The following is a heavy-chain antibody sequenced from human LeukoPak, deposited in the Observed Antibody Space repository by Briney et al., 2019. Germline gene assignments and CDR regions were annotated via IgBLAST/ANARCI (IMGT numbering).Heavy chain of an antibody. Sequence: GGSLRLSCAASGFTFSSYAMHWVRQAPGKGLEWVALISYDKSNKYYADSVKGRFTISRDNSKNALYLQMNSLRVEDTAVYYCAIDPNWGTHSWGQGVLVTVSS. V-gene: IGHV3-30-3*01. D-gene: IGHD7-27*01. CDR1: GFTFSSYA. J-gene: IGHJ4*02. CDR3: AIDPNWGTHS. CDR2: ISYDKSNK.